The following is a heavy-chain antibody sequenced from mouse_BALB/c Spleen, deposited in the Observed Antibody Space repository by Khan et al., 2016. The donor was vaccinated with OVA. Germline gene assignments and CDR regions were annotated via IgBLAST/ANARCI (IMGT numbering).Heavy chain of an antibody. Sequence: QVQLQQSGAELMKPGASVKISCKATGYTFSSYWIEWVKQRPGHGLEWIGEILPGSGRNNYKEKFKGKATFTADTSSNTAYMQLSNLTSDDSAVYYMARGNYYGSSTWFVYWGQETLVTVS. CDR1: GYTFSSYW. D-gene: IGHD1-1*01. V-gene: IGHV1-9*01. CDR3: ARGNYYGSSTWFVY. J-gene: IGHJ3*01. CDR2: ILPGSGRN.